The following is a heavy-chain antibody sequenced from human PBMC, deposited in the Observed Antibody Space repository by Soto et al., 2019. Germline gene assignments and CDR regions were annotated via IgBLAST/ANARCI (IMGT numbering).Heavy chain of an antibody. J-gene: IGHJ4*02. Sequence: GGSLRLSCAASGFTFSSYAMSWVRQAPGKGLEWVSAIGGSGGSTYYADSVKGRFTISRDNSKNTLYLQMNSLRAEDTAVYYCAGGGSGGWYYFDYWGQGTLVTVSS. D-gene: IGHD6-19*01. CDR3: AGGGSGGWYYFDY. V-gene: IGHV3-23*01. CDR2: IGGSGGST. CDR1: GFTFSSYA.